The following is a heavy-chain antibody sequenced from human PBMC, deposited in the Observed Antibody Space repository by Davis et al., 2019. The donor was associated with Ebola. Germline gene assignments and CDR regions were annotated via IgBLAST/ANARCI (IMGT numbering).Heavy chain of an antibody. CDR2: IYYSGST. CDR1: GGSVGSGSYY. Sequence: MPSETLSLTCTVSGGSVGSGSYYWSWIRQPPGKGLEWIGYIYYSGSTNYNPSLKSRVTISVDTSKNQFSLKLSSVTAADTAVYYCARDLGIAAAGTSGYYYGMDVWGQGTTVTVSS. D-gene: IGHD6-13*01. J-gene: IGHJ6*02. CDR3: ARDLGIAAAGTSGYYYGMDV. V-gene: IGHV4-61*01.